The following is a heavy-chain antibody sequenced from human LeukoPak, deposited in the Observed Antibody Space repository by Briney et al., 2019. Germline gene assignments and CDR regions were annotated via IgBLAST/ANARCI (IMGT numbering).Heavy chain of an antibody. J-gene: IGHJ4*02. V-gene: IGHV3-30-3*01. CDR2: ISYDGGNK. Sequence: GRSLRLSCTASGFTFGDYAMSWVRQAPGKGLEWVALISYDGGNKYYEDSMKGRFTISRDNSKNSLYLQMNSLRAEDTAVYYCARDRLGTTGTLTFWGQGTLVTVSS. CDR3: ARDRLGTTGTLTF. D-gene: IGHD1-1*01. CDR1: GFTFGDYA.